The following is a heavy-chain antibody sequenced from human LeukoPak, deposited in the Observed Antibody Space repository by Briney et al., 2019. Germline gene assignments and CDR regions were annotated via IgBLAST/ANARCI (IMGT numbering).Heavy chain of an antibody. J-gene: IGHJ6*03. V-gene: IGHV4-34*01. CDR2: INHSGST. CDR3: ARDLGYSSSSRYFYYMDV. D-gene: IGHD6-6*01. Sequence: SETLSLTCAVYGGSLSGYYWSWIRQPPGKGLEWIGEINHSGSTNYNPSLKSRVTISLDTSKNQFSLRLNSVTAADTAIYYCARDLGYSSSSRYFYYMDVWGKGTTVTVSS. CDR1: GGSLSGYY.